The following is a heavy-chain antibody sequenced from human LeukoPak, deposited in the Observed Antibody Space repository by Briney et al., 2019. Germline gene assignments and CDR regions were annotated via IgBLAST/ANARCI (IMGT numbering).Heavy chain of an antibody. D-gene: IGHD3-16*01. CDR3: ARDTGGGYFDY. CDR2: IWYDGSNK. V-gene: IGHV3-33*01. Sequence: GGSLRLSCAASGFTFSSYGMHWVRQAPGKGLEWVAVIWYDGSNKYYADSVKGRFTISRDNSKNTLYPQMNSLRAEDTAVYYCARDTGGGYFDYWGQGTLVTVSS. CDR1: GFTFSSYG. J-gene: IGHJ4*02.